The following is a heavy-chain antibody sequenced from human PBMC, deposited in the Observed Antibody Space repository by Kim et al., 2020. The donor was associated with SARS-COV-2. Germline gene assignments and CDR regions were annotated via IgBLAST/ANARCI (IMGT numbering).Heavy chain of an antibody. D-gene: IGHD3-10*01. V-gene: IGHV3-48*04. Sequence: IDSAGTVKGRLANSRDNAKSALYLQMNSLRAEDTAVYYCARETYGTKGDYWGQGTLVTVSS. CDR2: I. CDR3: ARETYGTKGDY. J-gene: IGHJ4*02.